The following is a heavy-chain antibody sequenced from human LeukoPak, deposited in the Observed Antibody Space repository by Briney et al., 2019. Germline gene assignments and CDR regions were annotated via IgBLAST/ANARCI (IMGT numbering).Heavy chain of an antibody. Sequence: GGSLRLSCEASGFTFSSYGMHWVRQASGKGLEWVAVISYDGSNKYYADSVKGRFTISRDNSKNTLYLQMNSLRVEDTAVYYCAKAPSSNWLLDYWGQGTLVTVSS. D-gene: IGHD6-13*01. V-gene: IGHV3-30*18. CDR3: AKAPSSNWLLDY. CDR1: GFTFSSYG. CDR2: ISYDGSNK. J-gene: IGHJ4*02.